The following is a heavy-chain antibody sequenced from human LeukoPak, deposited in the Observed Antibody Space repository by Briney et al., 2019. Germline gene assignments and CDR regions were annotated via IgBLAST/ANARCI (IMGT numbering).Heavy chain of an antibody. D-gene: IGHD2-2*01. J-gene: IGHJ4*02. Sequence: PSETLSLTCTVSGGSISSYYWSWIRQPPGKGLEWIGEINHSGSTNYNPSLKSRVTISVDTSKNQFSLKLSSVTAADTAVYYCAREGYQLRYFDYWGQGTLVTVSS. V-gene: IGHV4-34*01. CDR3: AREGYQLRYFDY. CDR2: INHSGST. CDR1: GGSISSYY.